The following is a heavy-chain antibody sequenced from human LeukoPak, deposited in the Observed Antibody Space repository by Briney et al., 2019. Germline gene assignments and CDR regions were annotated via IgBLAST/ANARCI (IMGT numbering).Heavy chain of an antibody. CDR2: IWYDGSNK. J-gene: IGHJ3*02. Sequence: GRSLRLSCAASGFTFSSYGMHWVRQAPGKGLEWVAVIWYDGSNKYYADSVKGRFTISRDNSKNTLYLQMNSLRAEDTAVYYCASDTAWGAFDIWGQGTMVTVSS. V-gene: IGHV3-33*01. CDR1: GFTFSSYG. D-gene: IGHD1-26*01. CDR3: ASDTAWGAFDI.